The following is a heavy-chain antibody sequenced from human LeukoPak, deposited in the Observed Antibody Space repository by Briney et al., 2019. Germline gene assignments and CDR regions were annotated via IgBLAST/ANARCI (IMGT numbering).Heavy chain of an antibody. D-gene: IGHD6-19*01. Sequence: ASVKVSCKTSGYTFIRYYMHWVRQAPGQGLEWMGWINPNSGGTNYAQKFQGRVTMTRDTSISTAYMELSRLRSDDTAVYYCARGRLYSSGWWGQGTLVTVSS. J-gene: IGHJ4*02. CDR1: GYTFIRYY. CDR3: ARGRLYSSGW. V-gene: IGHV1-2*02. CDR2: INPNSGGT.